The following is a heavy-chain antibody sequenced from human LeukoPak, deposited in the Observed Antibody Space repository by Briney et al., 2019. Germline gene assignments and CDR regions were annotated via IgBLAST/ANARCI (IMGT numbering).Heavy chain of an antibody. CDR1: GYTFTSYD. Sequence: ASVKVSCKASGYTFTSYDINWVRQATGQGLEWMGWINTNTGNPTYAQGFTGRFVFSLDTSVSTAYLQISSLKAEDTAVYYCARDPRPLLWFGELSRPGNWFDPWGQGTLVTVSS. CDR2: INTNTGNP. V-gene: IGHV7-4-1*02. J-gene: IGHJ5*02. CDR3: ARDPRPLLWFGELSRPGNWFDP. D-gene: IGHD3-10*01.